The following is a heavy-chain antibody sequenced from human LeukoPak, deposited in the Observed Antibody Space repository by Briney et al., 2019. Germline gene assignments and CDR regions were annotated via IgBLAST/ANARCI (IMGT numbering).Heavy chain of an antibody. V-gene: IGHV4-39*07. CDR3: ARAVRFLEWLSDYYYMDV. J-gene: IGHJ6*03. CDR1: GGSISSSSYY. Sequence: SETLSLTCTVSGGSISSSSYYWGWVRQPPGKGLEWIGSIYYSGSTYYNPSLKSRVTISVDTSKNQFSLKLSSVTAADTAVYYCARAVRFLEWLSDYYYMDVWGKGTTVTVSS. CDR2: IYYSGST. D-gene: IGHD3-3*01.